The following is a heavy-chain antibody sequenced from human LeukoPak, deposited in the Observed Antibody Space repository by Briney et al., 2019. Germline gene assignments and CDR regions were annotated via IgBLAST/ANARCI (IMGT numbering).Heavy chain of an antibody. CDR3: ARVFDS. J-gene: IGHJ4*02. CDR1: GGSVYTSDYY. Sequence: SETLPLTCTVSGGSVYTSDYYWGWVRQPPGKGPEWIGDIFYTGKTNYNPSLKSRVSISIDTSKNQFSLKLTSVTAADTAVYYCARVFDSWGQGTLVTVSS. V-gene: IGHV4-39*07. CDR2: IFYTGKT.